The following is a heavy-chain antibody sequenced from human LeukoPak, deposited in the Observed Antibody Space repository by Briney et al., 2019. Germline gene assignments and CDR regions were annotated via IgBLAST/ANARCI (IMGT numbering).Heavy chain of an antibody. CDR3: AKSVYHSGNY. J-gene: IGHJ4*02. CDR2: ISGGTT. V-gene: IGHV3-23*01. Sequence: TGGSLRLSCAASGFTISTYGMGWVRQAPGKGLEWVSSISGGTTYYADSVKGRFTISRDNSKNTVSLQMNSLRAEDTAVYYCAKSVYHSGNYWGQGTLVTVSS. D-gene: IGHD3-10*01. CDR1: GFTISTYG.